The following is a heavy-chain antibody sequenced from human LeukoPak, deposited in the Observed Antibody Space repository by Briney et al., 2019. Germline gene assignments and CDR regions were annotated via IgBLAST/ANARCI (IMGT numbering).Heavy chain of an antibody. V-gene: IGHV3-21*06. D-gene: IGHD3-22*01. Sequence: GGALRLSCAASGFTFRSYTLNWVRQGPGNGLEWVSSISGSRSDIYYADSVKGRFTISRANVKNSLHLQMNSLRAEDTAVYYCARDFSGYYDFDFWGQGTLVTVSS. CDR2: ISGSRSDI. CDR3: ARDFSGYYDFDF. CDR1: GFTFRSYT. J-gene: IGHJ4*02.